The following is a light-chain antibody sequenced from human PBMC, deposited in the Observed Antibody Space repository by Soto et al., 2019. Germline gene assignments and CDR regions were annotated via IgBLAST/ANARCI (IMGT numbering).Light chain of an antibody. Sequence: QSVQTQPPSVSGAPGQRVTISCTGSSSNIGAGYDVHWYQQLPGTAPKLLIYGNSNRPSGVPDRFSGSKSGTSASLAITGLQAEDEADYYCQSYDSSLSASHVVFGGGTKLTVL. V-gene: IGLV1-40*01. J-gene: IGLJ2*01. CDR2: GNS. CDR1: SSNIGAGYD. CDR3: QSYDSSLSASHVV.